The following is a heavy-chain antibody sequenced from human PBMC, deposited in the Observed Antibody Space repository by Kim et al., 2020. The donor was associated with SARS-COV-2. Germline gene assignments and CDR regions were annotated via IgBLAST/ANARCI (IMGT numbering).Heavy chain of an antibody. CDR1: GGSISTHSYY. D-gene: IGHD3-22*01. CDR2: IYFSGST. CDR3: ARDPSTFYYDSSGYSTFDH. V-gene: IGHV4-39*02. J-gene: IGHJ4*02. Sequence: SETLSLTCTVSGGSISTHSYYWGWIRQPPGKGLEWIGSIYFSGSTYYNPSLKSRVTISVDTSKNQFSLKLTSVTAADTAVYFCARDPSTFYYDSSGYSTFDHWGQGNLVTVSS.